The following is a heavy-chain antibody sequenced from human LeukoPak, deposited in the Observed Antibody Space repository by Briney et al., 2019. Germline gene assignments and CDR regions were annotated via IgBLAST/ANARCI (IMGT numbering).Heavy chain of an antibody. CDR1: GFTFSSYD. CDR2: ISGSASST. Sequence: PGGSLRLSCAASGFTFSSYDMTWVRQAPGKGLEWISTISGSASSTYYADSVKGRFTVSRDNSKNTLYLQMNSLRAEDTAVYYCAKDPMVRGSTYDYWGQGTLVTVSS. CDR3: AKDPMVRGSTYDY. D-gene: IGHD3-10*01. V-gene: IGHV3-23*01. J-gene: IGHJ4*02.